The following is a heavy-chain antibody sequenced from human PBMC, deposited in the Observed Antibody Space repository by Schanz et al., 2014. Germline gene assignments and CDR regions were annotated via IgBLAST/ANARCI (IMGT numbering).Heavy chain of an antibody. J-gene: IGHJ4*02. CDR1: GFTVSNSY. CDR2: LTGSGTTT. CDR3: AKAGSGWSTAGYYY. D-gene: IGHD6-19*01. Sequence: DVQLVDSGGGLVQPGGSLRLSCAASGFTVSNSYIHWVRQAPGKGLEWVSALTGSGTTTYYADSVKGRFTISRDNSKNTLDLQMNSLRAEDTAIYYCAKAGSGWSTAGYYYWGQGTLVAVSA. V-gene: IGHV3-23*04.